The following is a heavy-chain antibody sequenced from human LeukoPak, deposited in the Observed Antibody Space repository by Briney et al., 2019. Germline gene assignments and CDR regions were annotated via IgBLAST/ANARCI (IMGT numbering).Heavy chain of an antibody. CDR2: IYYSGST. CDR3: ARKHPGSWYGLNWFDP. D-gene: IGHD6-13*01. V-gene: IGHV4-59*02. J-gene: IGHJ5*02. CDR1: GGSVSSYY. Sequence: SETLSLTCTVSGGSVSSYYWSWIRQPPGKGLEWIGYIYYSGSTNYNPSLKSRVTISVDTSKNQFSLKLSSVTAADTAVYYCARKHPGSWYGLNWFDPWGQGTLVTVSS.